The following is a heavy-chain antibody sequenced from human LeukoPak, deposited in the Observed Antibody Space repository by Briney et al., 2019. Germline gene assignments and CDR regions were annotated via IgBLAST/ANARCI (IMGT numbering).Heavy chain of an antibody. Sequence: PGGSLRLSCSASGFTFSRYAMHWVRQAPGKGLECVSTISSHGGSTYYADSVKGRFTISRDNSKNTLYLQMSSLRPEDTAVYYCMKDLWEPYDYWGRGTLVTVSS. J-gene: IGHJ4*02. V-gene: IGHV3-64D*09. CDR2: ISSHGGST. CDR1: GFTFSRYA. D-gene: IGHD1-26*01. CDR3: MKDLWEPYDY.